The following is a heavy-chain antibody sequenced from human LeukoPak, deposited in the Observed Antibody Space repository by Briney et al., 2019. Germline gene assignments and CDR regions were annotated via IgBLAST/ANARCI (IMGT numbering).Heavy chain of an antibody. V-gene: IGHV3-21*01. D-gene: IGHD1-26*01. CDR1: GFTFSSYS. Sequence: GGSLRLSCAASGFTFSSYSMNWVSQAPGKGLEWVSSISSSSSYIYYADSVKGRFTISRDNAKNSLYLQMNSLRAEDTAVYYCARVSAPEKRRYSGSHPFDYWGQGTLVTVSS. CDR3: ARVSAPEKRRYSGSHPFDY. J-gene: IGHJ4*02. CDR2: ISSSSSYI.